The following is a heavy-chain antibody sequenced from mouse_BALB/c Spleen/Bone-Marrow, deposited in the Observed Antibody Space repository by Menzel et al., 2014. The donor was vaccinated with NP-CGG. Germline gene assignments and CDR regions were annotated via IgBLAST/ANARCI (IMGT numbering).Heavy chain of an antibody. Sequence: VQLKQSGAELVKPGASVKLSCTASGFNINDTYMHWAKQRPEQGLEWIGRIHPENGNTTYDDKFQGKATITVDTSSNTAYLQLSSLTAEDTAVYYCAKYYRGGYLFDYWGQGTLVTVSA. CDR2: IHPENGNT. D-gene: IGHD1-1*01. J-gene: IGHJ3*01. CDR1: GFNINDTY. CDR3: AKYYRGGYLFDY. V-gene: IGHV14-3*02.